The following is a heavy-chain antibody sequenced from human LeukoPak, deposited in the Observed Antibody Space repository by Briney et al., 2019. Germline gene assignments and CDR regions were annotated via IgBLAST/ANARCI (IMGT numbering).Heavy chain of an antibody. J-gene: IGHJ5*02. V-gene: IGHV4-59*01. Sequence: PSETLSLTCTVSGGSINTYYWSWIRLPPGKGLEWIGYIYYTGSTNYNPSLKSRVTISVDTSKNQFSLKLTSVTAADTAVYYCARVDYTSSWYWFDPWGQGSLVTVSS. CDR3: ARVDYTSSWYWFDP. CDR1: GGSINTYY. D-gene: IGHD6-13*01. CDR2: IYYTGST.